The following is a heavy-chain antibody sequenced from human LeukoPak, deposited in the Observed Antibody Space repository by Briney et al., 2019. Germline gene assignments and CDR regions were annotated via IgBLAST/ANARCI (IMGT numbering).Heavy chain of an antibody. V-gene: IGHV3-7*01. CDR3: ARHSGHGPIFHY. CDR2: INHDGSEK. Sequence: GGSLRLSCAASGFAFSNSWMTWVRQAPGKGLEWVANINHDGSEKYYVDSMKGRFTISRDNVKNSLYLQVNSLRAEDTAVYYCARHSGHGPIFHYWGQGTLVTVSS. J-gene: IGHJ4*02. CDR1: GFAFSNSW.